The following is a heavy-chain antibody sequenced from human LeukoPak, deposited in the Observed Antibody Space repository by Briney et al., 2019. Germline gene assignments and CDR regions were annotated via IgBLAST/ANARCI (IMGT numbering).Heavy chain of an antibody. CDR1: GFTFSSYA. V-gene: IGHV3-23*01. CDR3: AKVRTSDLGFCSGGSCSGDAFDI. D-gene: IGHD2-15*01. CDR2: ISNSGDAT. J-gene: IGHJ3*02. Sequence: GGSLRLSCAASGFTFSSYAMTWVRQAPGKGLEWVSGISNSGDATYSADSVKGRFTISRDNSKNTVYLQMNSLRAEDTAVYYCAKVRTSDLGFCSGGSCSGDAFDIWGQGTVVTVSS.